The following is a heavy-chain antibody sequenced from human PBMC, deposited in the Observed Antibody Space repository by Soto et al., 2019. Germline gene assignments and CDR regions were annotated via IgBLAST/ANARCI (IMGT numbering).Heavy chain of an antibody. CDR2: ISAYNGNT. D-gene: IGHD3-3*01. CDR3: ARDPPGSPDYDFWSGYQHNYYYYSGMDV. J-gene: IGHJ6*02. V-gene: IGHV1-18*04. Sequence: ASVKVSCKASGYTFTSYGISWVRQAPGQGLEWMGWISAYNGNTNYAQKLQGRVTMTTDTSTSTAYMELRSLRSDETAVYYCARDPPGSPDYDFWSGYQHNYYYYSGMDVWGQGTTVTVSS. CDR1: GYTFTSYG.